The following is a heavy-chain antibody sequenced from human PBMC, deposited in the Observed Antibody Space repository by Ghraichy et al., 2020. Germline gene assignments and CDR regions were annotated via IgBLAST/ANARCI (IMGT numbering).Heavy chain of an antibody. CDR1: GFTFGDYA. V-gene: IGHV3-49*03. CDR2: IRSKAYGGTT. J-gene: IGHJ6*02. CDR3: TSGKGYSYGYYYGMDV. Sequence: GGSLRLSCTASGFTFGDYAMSWFRQAPGKGLEWVGFIRSKAYGGTTEYAASVKGRFTISRDDSKSIDYLQMNSLKTEDTAVYYCTSGKGYSYGYYYGMDVWGQGTTVTVSS. D-gene: IGHD5-18*01.